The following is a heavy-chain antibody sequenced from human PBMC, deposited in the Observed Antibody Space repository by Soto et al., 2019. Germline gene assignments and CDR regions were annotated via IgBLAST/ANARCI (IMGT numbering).Heavy chain of an antibody. CDR1: GFTFSSYA. D-gene: IGHD6-13*01. V-gene: IGHV3-23*01. Sequence: VGSLRLSCAASGFTFSSYAMSWVRQAPGKGLEWVSAISGSGGSTYYADSVKGRFTISRDNSKNTLYLQMNSLRAEDMAGYYCAKVIAAAGTGYWFDPWGQGTLVTVSS. CDR2: ISGSGGST. J-gene: IGHJ5*02. CDR3: AKVIAAAGTGYWFDP.